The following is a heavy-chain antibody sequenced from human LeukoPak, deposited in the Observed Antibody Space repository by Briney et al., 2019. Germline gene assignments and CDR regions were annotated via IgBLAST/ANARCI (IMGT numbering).Heavy chain of an antibody. V-gene: IGHV1-2*02. Sequence: VASVKVSCKASGYTFTGYYMHWVRQAPGQGLEWMGWINPNSGGTNYAQKFQGRVTMTRDTSISTAYMELSRLRSDDTAVYYCAREEGFGEFFNWFDPWGQGTLVTVSS. CDR3: AREEGFGEFFNWFDP. CDR1: GYTFTGYY. CDR2: INPNSGGT. D-gene: IGHD3-10*01. J-gene: IGHJ5*02.